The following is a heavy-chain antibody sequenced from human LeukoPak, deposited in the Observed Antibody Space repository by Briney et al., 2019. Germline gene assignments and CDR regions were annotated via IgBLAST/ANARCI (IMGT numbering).Heavy chain of an antibody. V-gene: IGHV4-4*07. J-gene: IGHJ4*02. Sequence: SETLSLTCTVSGASITSYYWSWIRQPAGKGLEWIGRIHTSGSTNYNPSLKSRVTMSVDTSKNQFSLRLSSVTAADTAVYYCARDSYYYDSSGYYRFDYWGQGTLVTVSS. CDR2: IHTSGST. CDR3: ARDSYYYDSSGYYRFDY. D-gene: IGHD3-22*01. CDR1: GASITSYY.